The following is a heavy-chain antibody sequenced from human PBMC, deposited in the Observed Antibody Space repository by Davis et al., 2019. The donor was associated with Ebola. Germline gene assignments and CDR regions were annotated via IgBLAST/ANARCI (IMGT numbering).Heavy chain of an antibody. CDR1: GGSFSGYY. V-gene: IGHV4-59*08. Sequence: SETLSLTCAVYGGSFSGYYWSWIRQPPGKGLEWIGYIYYSGSTNYNPSLKSRVTISVDTSKNQFSLKLSSVTAADTAVYYCARLVGAHGYWGQGTLVTVSS. CDR2: IYYSGST. CDR3: ARLVGAHGY. J-gene: IGHJ4*02. D-gene: IGHD1-26*01.